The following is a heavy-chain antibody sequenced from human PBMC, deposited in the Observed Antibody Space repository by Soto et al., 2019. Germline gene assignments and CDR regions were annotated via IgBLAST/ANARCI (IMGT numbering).Heavy chain of an antibody. V-gene: IGHV1-69*12. CDR2: IIHILLTT. D-gene: IGHD3-22*01. CDR1: GGTFSSYP. Sequence: QVQLVQSGAEVKKPGSSVKVSCKASGGTFSSYPIRWVRQAPGQGLEWMGGIIHILLTTNYAQKFQGRVTITADESTSTAYMELSSLRSEDTAMYYCARPAESSGYYLSPLDAFDIWGQGTMVTVSS. J-gene: IGHJ3*02. CDR3: ARPAESSGYYLSPLDAFDI.